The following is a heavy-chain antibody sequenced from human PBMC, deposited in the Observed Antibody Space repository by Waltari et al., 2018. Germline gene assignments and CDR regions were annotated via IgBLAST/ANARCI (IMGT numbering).Heavy chain of an antibody. CDR2: ISHSGST. CDR1: GGSFSGYY. J-gene: IGHJ2*01. CDR3: ARGRGL. V-gene: IGHV4-34*01. Sequence: QVQLQQWGAGLLKPSETLSLTCAVYGGSFSGYYWSWIRPPPVRGLEWIGEISHSGSTNYNPSLKSRVTISVDTSKNQFSLKLSSVTAADTAVYYCARGRGLWCRGTLVTVSS. D-gene: IGHD3-10*01.